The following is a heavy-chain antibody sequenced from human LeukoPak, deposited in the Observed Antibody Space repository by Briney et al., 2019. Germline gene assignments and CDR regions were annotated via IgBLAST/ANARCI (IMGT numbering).Heavy chain of an antibody. CDR1: GFTFSSYE. Sequence: GGSLRLSCAASGFTFSSYEMNWVRQAPGKGLKWVSYISSSGSTIYYADSVKGRFTISGDNSKNTLYLQMNSLRSEDTAVYYCAKRGPGTPQSGKYYFDYWGQGTLVTVSS. J-gene: IGHJ4*02. D-gene: IGHD3-10*01. V-gene: IGHV3-48*03. CDR2: ISSSGSTI. CDR3: AKRGPGTPQSGKYYFDY.